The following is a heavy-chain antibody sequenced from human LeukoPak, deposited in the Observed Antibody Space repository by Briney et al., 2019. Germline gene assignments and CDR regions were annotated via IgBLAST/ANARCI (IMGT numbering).Heavy chain of an antibody. CDR2: NYYSGST. J-gene: IGHJ5*02. CDR3: ARTGEPWLRGNWFDP. Sequence: PSQTLSLTCTVSGGSISSGGYYWSWTRQHPGKGLEWIRYNYYSGSTYYNPSLKSRVIISVDTSKNQFSLKLSSVTGADTAVYYCARTGEPWLRGNWFDPWGQGTLVTVSS. V-gene: IGHV4-31*03. D-gene: IGHD5-18*01. CDR1: GGSISSGGYY.